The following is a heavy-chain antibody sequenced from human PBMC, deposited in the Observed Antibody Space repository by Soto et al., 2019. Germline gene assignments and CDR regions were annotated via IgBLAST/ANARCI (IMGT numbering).Heavy chain of an antibody. D-gene: IGHD3-22*01. J-gene: IGHJ6*02. V-gene: IGHV3-30*18. Sequence: PGGSLRLSCAASGFTFSTYGMHWVRQAPGKGLEWVAIISYDGSNIFYADSLKGRFTISRDNSKNSLYLQMNSLRAEDTAVYYCAKATYFYDSRGYLGARAYYYGMDVCGQGTTVTVS. CDR3: AKATYFYDSRGYLGARAYYYGMDV. CDR2: ISYDGSNI. CDR1: GFTFSTYG.